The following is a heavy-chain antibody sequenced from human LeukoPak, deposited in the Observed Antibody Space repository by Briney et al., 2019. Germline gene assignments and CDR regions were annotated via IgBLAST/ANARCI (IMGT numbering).Heavy chain of an antibody. V-gene: IGHV2-5*02. CDR1: GFSLSTSGMG. D-gene: IGHD2-21*01. CDR2: IYWDDDK. CDR3: AHTPSFTY. J-gene: IGHJ4*02. Sequence: SGPTLVKPRQTLTLTCTFSGFSLSTSGMGVGWFRQPPGKALEWPTLIYWDDDKRYSQSLSSRLAITKDTSKNQVVLTMTNVDPMDTATYYCAHTPSFTYWGQGTLVTVSS.